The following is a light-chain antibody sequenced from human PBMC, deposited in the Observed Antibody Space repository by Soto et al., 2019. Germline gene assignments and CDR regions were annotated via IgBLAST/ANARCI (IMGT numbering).Light chain of an antibody. V-gene: IGKV1-39*01. J-gene: IGKJ2*01. CDR1: QSITTY. CDR2: GAS. CDR3: QHSYSTWYT. Sequence: DIQMTQSPSSLSASVGDRVTISCRASQSITTYVNWYQHKPGKAPNLLIYGASSLQSGVPSSFSGSGSGTDFTLTNSSLQPKAVATSYCQHSYSTWYTFGQGTKLVIK.